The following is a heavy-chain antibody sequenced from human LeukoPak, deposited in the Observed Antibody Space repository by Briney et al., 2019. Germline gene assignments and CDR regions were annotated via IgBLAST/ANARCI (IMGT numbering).Heavy chain of an antibody. CDR1: GGSISTYY. D-gene: IGHD4-17*01. J-gene: IGHJ4*02. Sequence: SETLSLTCTVSGGSISTYYWSWIRQPAGKGPEWIGRIYTSGSTNYNPSLKSRVTMSVDTSKNQFSLKLRSVTAADTAVYYCARAGSYGDFWDPFDYWGQGTLVTVSS. V-gene: IGHV4-4*07. CDR2: IYTSGST. CDR3: ARAGSYGDFWDPFDY.